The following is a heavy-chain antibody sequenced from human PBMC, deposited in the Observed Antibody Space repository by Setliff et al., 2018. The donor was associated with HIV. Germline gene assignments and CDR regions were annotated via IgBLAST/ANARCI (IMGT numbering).Heavy chain of an antibody. CDR2: MYYTRTT. J-gene: IGHJ5*02. D-gene: IGHD2-15*01. Sequence: SETLSLTCAVSGYSVSSGYYWAWIRQAPGKGLQWIGQMYYTRTTDYNPSLSSRVTISQDKSRNQFSLKLTSVTATDTAIYYCARGVWIGGNWFDPWGQGIMVTVSS. CDR3: ARGVWIGGNWFDP. CDR1: GYSVSSGYY. V-gene: IGHV4-38-2*01.